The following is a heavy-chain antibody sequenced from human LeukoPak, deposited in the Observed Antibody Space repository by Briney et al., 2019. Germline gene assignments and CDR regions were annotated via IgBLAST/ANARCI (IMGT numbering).Heavy chain of an antibody. V-gene: IGHV3-48*04. CDR2: ISSSSSTI. CDR3: ARVLESTIYYYYYMDV. CDR1: GFTFSSYS. J-gene: IGHJ6*03. D-gene: IGHD1-1*01. Sequence: PGGSLRLSCAASGFTFSSYSMNWVRQAPGKGLEWVSYISSSSSTIYYADSVKGRFTISRDNAKNSLYLQMNSLRAEDTAVYYCARVLESTIYYYYYMDVWGKGTTVTVSS.